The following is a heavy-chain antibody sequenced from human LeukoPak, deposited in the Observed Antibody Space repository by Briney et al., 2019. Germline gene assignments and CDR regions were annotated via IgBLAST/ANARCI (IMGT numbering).Heavy chain of an antibody. CDR3: AKDGAGDWPDAFDI. J-gene: IGHJ3*02. V-gene: IGHV3-23*01. D-gene: IGHD2-21*02. CDR1: GFTFRSYA. Sequence: GGSLRLSCAAPGFTFRSYAMTWVRQTPGKGLEWVSAISGSGAGTYYADSVKGRFTISRDNSKNTLYLQMNSLRAEDTAVYFCAKDGAGDWPDAFDIWGQGTMVTVSA. CDR2: ISGSGAGT.